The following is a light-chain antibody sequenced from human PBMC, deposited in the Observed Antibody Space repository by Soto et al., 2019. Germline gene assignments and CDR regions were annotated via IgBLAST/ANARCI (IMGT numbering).Light chain of an antibody. Sequence: EIVLTQPQRTLSFSPGERATLSFRASQSVSSSYLAWYQQKPGQAPRLLIYGASSRATGIPDRFSGSGSGTDFTLTISRLEPEDFAVYYCQQYGSSPRTFGQGTKVDIK. CDR1: QSVSSSY. J-gene: IGKJ1*01. CDR2: GAS. CDR3: QQYGSSPRT. V-gene: IGKV3-20*01.